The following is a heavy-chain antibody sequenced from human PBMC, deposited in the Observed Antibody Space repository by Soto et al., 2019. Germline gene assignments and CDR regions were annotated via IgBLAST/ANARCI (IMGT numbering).Heavy chain of an antibody. CDR3: ARHNGAYSSSWFHGMDV. CDR2: IYPGDSDT. D-gene: IGHD6-13*01. J-gene: IGHJ6*02. Sequence: GESLKISCKGSGYSFTSYWIGWVRQMPGKGLEWMGIIYPGDSDTRYSPSFQGQVTISADKSISTAYLQWSSLKASDTAMYYCARHNGAYSSSWFHGMDVWGQGTTVTVSS. CDR1: GYSFTSYW. V-gene: IGHV5-51*01.